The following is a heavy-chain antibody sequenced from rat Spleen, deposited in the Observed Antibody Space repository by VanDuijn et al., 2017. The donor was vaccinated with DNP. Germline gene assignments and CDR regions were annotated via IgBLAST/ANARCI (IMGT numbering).Heavy chain of an antibody. J-gene: IGHJ2*01. CDR1: GFTFNNYW. CDR3: TTGLY. CDR2: IPDSGATT. D-gene: IGHD1-7*01. V-gene: IGHV5-31*01. Sequence: EVQLVESGGDLVQPGRSLKLSCVASGFTFNNYWMTWIRQVPGKGLEWVASIPDSGATTYYPDSVKGRFTVSRDNAKNSQYLQMDSLRSEDTAIYYCTTGLYWGQGVMVTVSS.